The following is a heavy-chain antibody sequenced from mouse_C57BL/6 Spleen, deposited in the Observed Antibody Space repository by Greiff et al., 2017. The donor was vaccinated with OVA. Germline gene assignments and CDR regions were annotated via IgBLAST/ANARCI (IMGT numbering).Heavy chain of an antibody. CDR3: ARGSGSSSYAMDY. CDR1: GFNIKNTY. J-gene: IGHJ4*01. V-gene: IGHV14-3*01. D-gene: IGHD1-1*01. Sequence: VQLKESVAELVRPGASVKLSCTASGFNIKNTYMHWVKQRPEQGLEWIGRIDPANGNTKYAPKFQGKATITADTSSNTAYLQLSSLTSEDTAIYYCARGSGSSSYAMDYWGQGTSVTVSS. CDR2: IDPANGNT.